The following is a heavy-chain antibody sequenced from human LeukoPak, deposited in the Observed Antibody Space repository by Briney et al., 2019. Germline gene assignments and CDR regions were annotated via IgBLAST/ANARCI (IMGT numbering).Heavy chain of an antibody. Sequence: GGSLRLSCAASGFTFSSYAMHWVRQAPGKGLEWVAVISYDGSNTYYADSVKGRFTISRDNSKNTLYLQMNSLRAEDTAVYYCARDSSGRDAFDIWGQGTMVTVSS. CDR1: GFTFSSYA. J-gene: IGHJ3*02. V-gene: IGHV3-30-3*01. D-gene: IGHD6-25*01. CDR2: ISYDGSNT. CDR3: ARDSSGRDAFDI.